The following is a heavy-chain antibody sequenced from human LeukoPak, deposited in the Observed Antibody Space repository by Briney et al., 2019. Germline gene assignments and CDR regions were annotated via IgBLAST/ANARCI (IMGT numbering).Heavy chain of an antibody. V-gene: IGHV3-7*01. CDR1: GFTFSDYY. CDR3: ARPELPGWSVFFDF. Sequence: TGGSLRLSCAASGFTFSDYYMSWVRQAPGKGLEWVANINQDGSETYYADSVKGRFTISRDNAEKSLSLQMNSLRAEDTAVYYCARPELPGWSVFFDFWGLGTLVTVSS. CDR2: INQDGSET. J-gene: IGHJ4*02. D-gene: IGHD2-15*01.